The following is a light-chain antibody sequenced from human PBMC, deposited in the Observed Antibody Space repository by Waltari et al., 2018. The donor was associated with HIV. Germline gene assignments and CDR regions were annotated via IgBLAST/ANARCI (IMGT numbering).Light chain of an antibody. CDR1: RSNIGSNY. V-gene: IGLV1-47*01. CDR2: RNN. Sequence: QSVLTQPPSASGTPGQRVTISCSGSRSNIGSNYVYWYHQLPGTAPKLLIYRNNQRPSGVPDRFSGSKSGTSASLAISGLRSEDEADYYCAAWDTSLSGSVVFGGGTKLTVL. J-gene: IGLJ2*01. CDR3: AAWDTSLSGSVV.